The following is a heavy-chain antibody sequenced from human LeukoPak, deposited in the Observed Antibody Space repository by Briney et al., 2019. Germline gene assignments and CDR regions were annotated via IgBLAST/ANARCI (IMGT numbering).Heavy chain of an antibody. V-gene: IGHV1-2*02. CDR3: ARILGDQWPDRPLAY. CDR1: GYTFTDYY. CDR2: INPDSGGT. Sequence: ASVKVSCKASGYTFTDYYMHWVRQAPGQGLEWMGWINPDSGGTNYPQKFQGRVTVTRDTPISTAYMELSRLTSDDTALYYCARILGDQWPDRPLAYWGQGTLATVSS. D-gene: IGHD6-19*01. J-gene: IGHJ4*02.